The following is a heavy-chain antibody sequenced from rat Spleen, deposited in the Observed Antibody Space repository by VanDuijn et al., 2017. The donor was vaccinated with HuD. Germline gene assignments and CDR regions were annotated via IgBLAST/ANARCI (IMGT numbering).Heavy chain of an antibody. CDR1: GFTFNNYY. D-gene: IGHD1-1*01. V-gene: IGHV5-25*01. J-gene: IGHJ2*01. CDR3: ARIVVHYLDY. CDR2: IGTGGTIV. Sequence: EVQLVESGGGLVQPGRSMKLSCATSGFTFNNYYMAWVRQAPTKGLEWVASIGTGGTIVYYRDSVKGRFTISRDNAKSTLYLQMVSLRSEDTAIYYCARIVVHYLDYWGQGVMVTVSS.